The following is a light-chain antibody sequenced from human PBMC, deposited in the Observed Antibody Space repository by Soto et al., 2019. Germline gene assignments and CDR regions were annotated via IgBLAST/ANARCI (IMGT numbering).Light chain of an antibody. CDR1: QGISND. V-gene: IGKV1-27*01. CDR3: QKYNRAPPLT. CDR2: AAS. Sequence: DIQMTQSPSSLSASVGDRVTITCRASQGISNDLAWYQQKPGKVPKLLIYAASPLQSGVPSRFSGSGSGTDFTLTSSSLQPEDVATYYCQKYNRAPPLTFGGGTKVELK. J-gene: IGKJ4*01.